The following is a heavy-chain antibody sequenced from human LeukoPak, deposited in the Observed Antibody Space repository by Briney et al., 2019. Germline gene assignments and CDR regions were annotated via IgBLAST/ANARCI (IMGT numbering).Heavy chain of an antibody. CDR2: IYSDSSRT. Sequence: GGSLRLSCAASGFTFSTYAMTWARQAPGEGLEWVALIYSDSSRTTYADSVKGRFTISRDNAKNTVYLQMSSLRVEDTAVYFCTKDAGYASDYWGQGILVPVSS. D-gene: IGHD2-15*01. CDR3: TKDAGYASDY. V-gene: IGHV3-74*03. CDR1: GFTFSTYA. J-gene: IGHJ4*02.